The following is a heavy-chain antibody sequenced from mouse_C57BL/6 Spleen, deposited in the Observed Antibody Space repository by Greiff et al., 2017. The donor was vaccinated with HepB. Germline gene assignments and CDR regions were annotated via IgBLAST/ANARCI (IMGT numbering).Heavy chain of an antibody. CDR2: ISYSGST. J-gene: IGHJ3*01. D-gene: IGHD2-4*01. Sequence: EVQGVESGPGMVKPSQSLSLTCTVTGYSITSGYDWHWIRHFPGNKLEWMGYISYSGSTNYNPSLKSRISITHDTSKNHFFLKLNSVTTEDTATYYCARDYYDYDGAWFAYWGQGTLVTVSA. CDR3: ARDYYDYDGAWFAY. V-gene: IGHV3-1*01. CDR1: GYSITSGYD.